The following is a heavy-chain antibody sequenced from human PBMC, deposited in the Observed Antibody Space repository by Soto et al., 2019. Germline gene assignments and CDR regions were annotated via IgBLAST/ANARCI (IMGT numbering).Heavy chain of an antibody. CDR1: GFIFDDFG. J-gene: IGHJ4*02. Sequence: GGSLRLSCAASGFIFDDFGMSWVRQAPGKGLVWVSRINTDGSDTRYADSVKGRFTISRDNAKNTVYLQMNSLRAEDTGVYYCVRDRPGSQEYFDYWGQGNMVTVSS. V-gene: IGHV3-74*01. D-gene: IGHD3-10*01. CDR2: INTDGSDT. CDR3: VRDRPGSQEYFDY.